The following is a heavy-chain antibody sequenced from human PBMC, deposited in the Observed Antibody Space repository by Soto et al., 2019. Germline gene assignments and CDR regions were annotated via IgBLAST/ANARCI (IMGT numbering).Heavy chain of an antibody. D-gene: IGHD3-3*01. CDR2: LSSTGGST. V-gene: IGHV3-23*01. CDR1: GFTFRKYV. Sequence: EVQLLESGGGLAQPGGSLRLSCEVSGFTFRKYVMTWVRQAPGKGLEWVSSLSSTGGSTYSADSVKGRFTVSRDNSKNTLVLPMNSLRAEDTAIYYCAKDQGFLEWRPQGGLDVWGAGTTVAVSS. CDR3: AKDQGFLEWRPQGGLDV. J-gene: IGHJ6*04.